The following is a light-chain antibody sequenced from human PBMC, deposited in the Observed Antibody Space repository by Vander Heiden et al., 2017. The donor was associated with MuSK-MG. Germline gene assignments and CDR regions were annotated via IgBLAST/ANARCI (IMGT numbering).Light chain of an antibody. Sequence: DIQMTHSPSSPSASVGDRVTITCRASQGISNYLAWYQQKPGKVPRLLIYGASTLQSGVPSRFSGSGSGTDFTLTIRNLQPEDVATYYCQKYDSGERTFGQGTEVEIK. CDR3: QKYDSGERT. CDR1: QGISNY. J-gene: IGKJ1*01. CDR2: GAS. V-gene: IGKV1-27*01.